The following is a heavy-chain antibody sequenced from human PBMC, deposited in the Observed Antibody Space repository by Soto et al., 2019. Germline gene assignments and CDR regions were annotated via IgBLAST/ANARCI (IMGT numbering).Heavy chain of an antibody. CDR2: IIPIFGTA. V-gene: IGHV1-69*13. J-gene: IGHJ5*02. D-gene: IGHD2-8*01. CDR3: ARDQLLYVPNWFDP. CDR1: GGTFSSYA. Sequence: AASVKVSCKASGGTFSSYAISWVRQAPGQGLEWMGGIIPIFGTANYAQKFQGRVTITADESTSTAYMELSSLRSEDTAVYYCARDQLLYVPNWFDPWGQGTLVTVSS.